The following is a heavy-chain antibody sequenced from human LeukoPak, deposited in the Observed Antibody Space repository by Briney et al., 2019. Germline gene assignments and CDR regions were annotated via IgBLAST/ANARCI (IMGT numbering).Heavy chain of an antibody. Sequence: SETLSLTCTVSDGSLSSYYWSWIRQPPGKGLEWIGYIYYSGSTNYNPSLKSRVTMSVDTSKNQFSLKLSSVNAADTAVYYCGRTEYYFDYWGQGTLVTVSS. J-gene: IGHJ4*02. CDR2: IYYSGST. CDR3: GRTEYYFDY. V-gene: IGHV4-59*01. CDR1: DGSLSSYY. D-gene: IGHD3-10*01.